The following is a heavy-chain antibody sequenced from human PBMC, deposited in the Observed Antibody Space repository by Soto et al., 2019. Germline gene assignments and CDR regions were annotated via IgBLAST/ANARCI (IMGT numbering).Heavy chain of an antibody. J-gene: IGHJ4*02. Sequence: PGGSLRLSCAASGFTFSSYGMHWVRQAPGKGLEWVAVISYDGSNKYYADSVKGRFTISRDNSKNTLYLQMNSLRAEDTAVYYCAKGRRWLQPFDYWGQGTLVTAPQ. CDR1: GFTFSSYG. D-gene: IGHD5-12*01. CDR3: AKGRRWLQPFDY. V-gene: IGHV3-30*18. CDR2: ISYDGSNK.